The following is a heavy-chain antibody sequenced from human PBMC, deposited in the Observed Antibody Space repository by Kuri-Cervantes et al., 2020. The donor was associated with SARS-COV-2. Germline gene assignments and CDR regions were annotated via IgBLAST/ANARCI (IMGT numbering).Heavy chain of an antibody. Sequence: GESLKISCAASGFTFSSYAMHWVRQAPGKGLEWVAVISYDGSNKYYADSVKGRFTISRDNSKNTLYLQMNSLRAEDTAVYYCARDVAAGRAYYCYMDVWGKGTTVTVSS. CDR2: ISYDGSNK. CDR1: GFTFSSYA. CDR3: ARDVAAGRAYYCYMDV. J-gene: IGHJ6*03. V-gene: IGHV3-30*04. D-gene: IGHD6-13*01.